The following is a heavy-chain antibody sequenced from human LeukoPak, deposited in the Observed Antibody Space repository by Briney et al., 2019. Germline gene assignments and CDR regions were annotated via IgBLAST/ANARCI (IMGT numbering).Heavy chain of an antibody. J-gene: IGHJ4*02. CDR3: ARVVYSSSWLLGYFDY. CDR1: GFSISSGYY. V-gene: IGHV4-38-2*02. Sequence: SETLSLTCTVSGFSISSGYYWGWIRQPPGKGLEWIGSIYHSGSTYYNPSLKSRVTISVDTSKNQFSLKLSSVTAADTAVYYCARVVYSSSWLLGYFDYWGQGTLVTVSS. CDR2: IYHSGST. D-gene: IGHD6-13*01.